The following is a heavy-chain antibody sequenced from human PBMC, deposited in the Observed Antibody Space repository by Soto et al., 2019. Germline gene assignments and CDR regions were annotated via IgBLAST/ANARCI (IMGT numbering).Heavy chain of an antibody. Sequence: QVHLVQSGAEVKKPGASVKVSCKASGYTFTNSGIIWVRQAPGQGLEWVGWITAYNGNTNYAQNLQARVTMTTATSTSTAYMELRSLRSDDTAVDYCARDYADYASDYWGQGTLVTVSS. V-gene: IGHV1-18*01. D-gene: IGHD4-17*01. CDR2: ITAYNGNT. J-gene: IGHJ4*02. CDR1: GYTFTNSG. CDR3: ARDYADYASDY.